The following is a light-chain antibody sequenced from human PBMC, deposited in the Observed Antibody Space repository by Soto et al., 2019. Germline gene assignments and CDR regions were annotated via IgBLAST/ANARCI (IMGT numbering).Light chain of an antibody. J-gene: IGKJ1*01. V-gene: IGKV1-5*03. CDR3: QHYNSYSEA. Sequence: DIQMTQSPSTLYGSVGDRVTITCRASQTSSSWLAWYQRKSGNAPKLLIYTPSTLKSGVPSRFSGSGSGTEFTLTISSLQPDDFATYYCQHYNSYSEAFGQGTKVDIK. CDR1: QTSSSW. CDR2: TPS.